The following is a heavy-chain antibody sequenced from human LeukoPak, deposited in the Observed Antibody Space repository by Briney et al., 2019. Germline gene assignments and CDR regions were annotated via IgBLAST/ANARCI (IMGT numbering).Heavy chain of an antibody. CDR1: GFTFSSYW. V-gene: IGHV3-7*02. CDR2: IKQDGSEK. J-gene: IGHJ5*02. CDR3: ARYKGPAASHNSYIPNNWFDP. Sequence: GGSLRLSCAAPGFTFSSYWMSWVRQAPGKGLEWVANIKQDGSEKYYVDSVKGRFTISRDNATNSLYLQMNSLRAEDTAVYYCARYKGPAASHNSYIPNNWFDPWGQGALVTVSS. D-gene: IGHD2-2*01.